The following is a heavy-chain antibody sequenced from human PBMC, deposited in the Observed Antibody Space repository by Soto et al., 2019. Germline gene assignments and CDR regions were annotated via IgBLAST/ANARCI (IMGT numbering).Heavy chain of an antibody. CDR2: IDPSDSYT. V-gene: IGHV5-10-1*01. Sequence: PGESLKISCDASGYSFTSNWIGWVRQMPGKGLEWMGRIDPSDSYTNYSASFQGHVTISADKSISTAYLHWSSLKASDTAMYYCARHSVTRLYSSSEARYYYGMDVWGQGTTCTV. J-gene: IGHJ6*01. CDR1: GYSFTSNW. D-gene: IGHD6-6*01. CDR3: ARHSVTRLYSSSEARYYYGMDV.